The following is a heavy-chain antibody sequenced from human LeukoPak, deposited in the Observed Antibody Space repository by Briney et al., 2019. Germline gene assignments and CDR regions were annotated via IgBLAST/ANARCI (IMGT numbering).Heavy chain of an antibody. Sequence: GESLKISCKGSGYTFTTYWIGWVRQMPGKGLEWMGIIYPGDSDPRYSPSFQGLVTISADTSISTAYLQWSSLKASDSAMYYCVRHGLGSSWFGFDYWGQGTLVTVSS. J-gene: IGHJ4*02. V-gene: IGHV5-51*01. CDR1: GYTFTTYW. D-gene: IGHD6-13*01. CDR3: VRHGLGSSWFGFDY. CDR2: IYPGDSDP.